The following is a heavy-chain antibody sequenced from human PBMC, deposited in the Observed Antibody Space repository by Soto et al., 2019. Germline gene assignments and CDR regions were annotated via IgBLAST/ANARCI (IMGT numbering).Heavy chain of an antibody. V-gene: IGHV4-31*03. CDR1: GGSISSGGYY. CDR3: ARDVFSGSYSTFDY. J-gene: IGHJ4*02. CDR2: IYYSGST. D-gene: IGHD3-10*02. Sequence: SETLSLTCTVSGGSISSGGYYWSSIRQHPGKGLEWIGYIYYSGSTYYNPSLKRRDTISVDTSKNQFSLKLRSVTAADTAVYYCARDVFSGSYSTFDYWGQGTLVTVSS.